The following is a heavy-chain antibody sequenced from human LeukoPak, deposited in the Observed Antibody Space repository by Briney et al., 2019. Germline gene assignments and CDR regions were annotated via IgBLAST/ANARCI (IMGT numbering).Heavy chain of an antibody. V-gene: IGHV3-20*01. D-gene: IGHD5-18*01. CDR1: GFTFDDYA. CDR2: INWNGGST. J-gene: IGHJ4*02. CDR3: ARDRSYGSFDY. Sequence: PGGSLRLSCAASGFTFDDYAMHWVRQAPGKGLEWVSGINWNGGSTFYADSVKGRFTISRDDAKNALYLQMNSLTAEDTALYHCARDRSYGSFDYWGQGTLVTVSS.